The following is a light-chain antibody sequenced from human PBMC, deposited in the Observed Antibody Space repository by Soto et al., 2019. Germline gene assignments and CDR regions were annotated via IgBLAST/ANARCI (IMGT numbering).Light chain of an antibody. CDR2: DVS. J-gene: IGLJ1*01. Sequence: QSVLTQPASVFGAPGQSITISCTGTSNDVGGYNYVSWYQHHPGKAPKLMIFDVSNRPSGVSNRFSGSKSGNTASLTISGLQPEDEADYYCSSYTTSNTRQIVFGTGTKVTVL. V-gene: IGLV2-14*03. CDR3: SSYTTSNTRQIV. CDR1: SNDVGGYNY.